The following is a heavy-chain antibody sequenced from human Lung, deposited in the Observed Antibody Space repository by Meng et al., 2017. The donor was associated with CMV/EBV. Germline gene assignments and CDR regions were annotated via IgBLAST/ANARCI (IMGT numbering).Heavy chain of an antibody. CDR3: ARGESEWELLSYYYYYGMEV. CDR2: IRSKANSYAT. Sequence: GGSLRLXCAASGFTFSGSAMHWVRQASGKGLEWVGRIRSKANSYATAYAASVKGRFTISRDDSKNTAYLQMNSLKTEDTAVYYCARGESEWELLSYYYYYGMEVWXQGNXVNGAS. J-gene: IGHJ6*01. D-gene: IGHD1-26*01. CDR1: GFTFSGSA. V-gene: IGHV3-73*01.